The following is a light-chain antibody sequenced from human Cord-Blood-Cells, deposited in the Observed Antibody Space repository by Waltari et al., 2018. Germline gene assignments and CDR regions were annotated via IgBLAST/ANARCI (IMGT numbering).Light chain of an antibody. CDR2: GAS. CDR1: QRVSSSY. V-gene: IGKV3-20*01. J-gene: IGKJ5*01. CDR3: QQYGSSPIT. Sequence: EIVLTQSPRTLSLSPGERATLSCRASQRVSSSYLAWYQQKPGQAPRLLIYGASRRATGIPDRFSGSGSGTDFTLTISRLEPEDFAVYYCQQYGSSPITFGQGTRLEIK.